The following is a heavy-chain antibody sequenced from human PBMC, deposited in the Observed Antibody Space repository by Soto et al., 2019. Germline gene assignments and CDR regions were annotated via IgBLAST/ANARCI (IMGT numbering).Heavy chain of an antibody. CDR2: ISGSGGRT. Sequence: EVQLLESGGGLVQPGGSLRLSCAASGFTFSSYAMSWVRQAPGKGLEWVSAISGSGGRTYYADSAKGRITISRDNSKNTPYLQMNSLRAEDTALYYCAQVSGPYSNAPEWFDPLGQGTLVTVSS. CDR1: GFTFSSYA. J-gene: IGHJ5*02. CDR3: AQVSGPYSNAPEWFDP. V-gene: IGHV3-23*01. D-gene: IGHD6-13*01.